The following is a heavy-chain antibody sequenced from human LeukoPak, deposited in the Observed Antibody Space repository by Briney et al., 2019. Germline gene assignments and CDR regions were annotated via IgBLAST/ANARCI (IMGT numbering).Heavy chain of an antibody. CDR3: ASRGDYAGIAALFRH. J-gene: IGHJ4*02. CDR1: GFNFSASY. CDR2: ISIRGITI. Sequence: PGGSLRLSCATSGFNFSASYMSWIRQAPGKGLEWVSYISIRGITINYADSVKGRFSIFRDDAKSSLFLQMNSLKTEDTALYYCASRGDYAGIAALFRHWGQGSLVTVSS. V-gene: IGHV3-11*01. D-gene: IGHD4-17*01.